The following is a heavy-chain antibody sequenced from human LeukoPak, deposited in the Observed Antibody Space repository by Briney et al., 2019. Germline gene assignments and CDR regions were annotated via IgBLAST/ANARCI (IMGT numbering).Heavy chain of an antibody. CDR1: GFTFSSYE. Sequence: GGSLRLSCAASGFTFSSYEMNWVRQAPGKGLEWVSYISSSGSTIYYADSVKGRFTISRDNAKNSLYLQMNSLRAEDTAVYYCAREGPYYDFWSGYYTYYYYMDVWGKGTTVTVSS. J-gene: IGHJ6*03. V-gene: IGHV3-48*03. CDR3: AREGPYYDFWSGYYTYYYYMDV. D-gene: IGHD3-3*01. CDR2: ISSSGSTI.